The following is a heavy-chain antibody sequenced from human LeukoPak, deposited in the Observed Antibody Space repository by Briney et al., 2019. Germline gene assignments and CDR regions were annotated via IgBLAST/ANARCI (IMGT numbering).Heavy chain of an antibody. D-gene: IGHD1-26*01. CDR1: GLTFSSYW. J-gene: IGHJ4*02. CDR3: ARDPKQGGTYWNYFDY. CDR2: INSDGSST. V-gene: IGHV3-74*01. Sequence: GGSLRLSCAASGLTFSSYWMHWVRQASGKGPVWVSRINSDGSSTYYADSVKGRFTISRDNAKNTLYLQMNSLRAEDTAVYYCARDPKQGGTYWNYFDYWGQGALVTVSP.